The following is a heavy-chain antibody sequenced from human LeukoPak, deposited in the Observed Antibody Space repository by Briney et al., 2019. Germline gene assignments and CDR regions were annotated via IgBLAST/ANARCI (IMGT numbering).Heavy chain of an antibody. Sequence: GGSLRLSCAASGFTFDDYGMSWVRQAPGKGLEWVSGINWNGGSTGYADSVKGRFTISRDNAKNSLYLQMNSLRAEDTALYYCARDVGYGSGSYYPYYFDYWGQGALVTVSS. CDR1: GFTFDDYG. CDR2: INWNGGST. D-gene: IGHD3-10*01. CDR3: ARDVGYGSGSYYPYYFDY. V-gene: IGHV3-20*04. J-gene: IGHJ4*02.